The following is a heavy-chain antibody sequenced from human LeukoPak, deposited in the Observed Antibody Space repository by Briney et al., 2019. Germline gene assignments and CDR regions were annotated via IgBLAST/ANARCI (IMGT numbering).Heavy chain of an antibody. J-gene: IGHJ4*02. CDR2: ITSGGST. V-gene: IGHV3-23*01. Sequence: PGGSLRLSCAASEITFSSYAMSWVRQAPGKGLEWVSGITSGGSTYYADSVKGRFTISRDNSKNTLYLQMNSLRAEDTAVYYCAKSHYYDSTYGSYYFDYWGQGTLVTVSS. D-gene: IGHD3-22*01. CDR3: AKSHYYDSTYGSYYFDY. CDR1: EITFSSYA.